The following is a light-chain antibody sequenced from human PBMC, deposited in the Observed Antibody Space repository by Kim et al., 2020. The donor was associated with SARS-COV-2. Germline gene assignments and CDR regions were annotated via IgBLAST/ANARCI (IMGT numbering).Light chain of an antibody. Sequence: VSPGERATPSCRVSQSVATNLAWYQQKPGQSPRLVIYDASTRATGISARFSGSGSGTEFTLTISSLQSEDFAVYYCQHYTNWPLTFGGGTKVEIK. CDR2: DAS. V-gene: IGKV3-15*01. CDR1: QSVATN. J-gene: IGKJ4*01. CDR3: QHYTNWPLT.